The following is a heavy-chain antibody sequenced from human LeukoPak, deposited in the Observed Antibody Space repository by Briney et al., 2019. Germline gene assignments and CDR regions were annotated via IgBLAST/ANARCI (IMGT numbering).Heavy chain of an antibody. Sequence: VASVKVSCKASEGTFSSYAISWVRQAPGQGLEWMGRIIPILGIANYAQKFQGRVTITADKSTSTAYMELSSLRSEDTAVYYCARDDIFEYSRSSAKESYYYYGMDVWGQGTTVTVSS. V-gene: IGHV1-69*04. CDR3: ARDDIFEYSRSSAKESYYYYGMDV. CDR2: IIPILGIA. CDR1: EGTFSSYA. J-gene: IGHJ6*02. D-gene: IGHD6-6*01.